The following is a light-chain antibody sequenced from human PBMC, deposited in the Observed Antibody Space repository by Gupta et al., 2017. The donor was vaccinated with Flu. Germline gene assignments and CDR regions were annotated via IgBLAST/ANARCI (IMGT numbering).Light chain of an antibody. CDR1: QGISND. CDR3: LQHNDYRT. CDR2: AAS. V-gene: IGKV1-17*02. Sequence: SPSSLCLAVGDTGTITCRASQGISNDLGWYQQKPGKAPKRLIYAASRLQSGVPSRFSGSGSGTEFTLTISYLQPEDFATYYCLQHNDYRTFGQGTKVEIK. J-gene: IGKJ1*01.